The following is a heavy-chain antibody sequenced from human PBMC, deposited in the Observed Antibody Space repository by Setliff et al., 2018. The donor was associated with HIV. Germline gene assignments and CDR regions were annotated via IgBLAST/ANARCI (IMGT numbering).Heavy chain of an antibody. CDR2: ILPLNGIT. J-gene: IGHJ5*02. Sequence: GASVKVSCKASGNTFKSLAFNWVRQAPGQGLEWVGGILPLNGITNYAQKFRGRVTITADRSTNTAYMELWDLRPQDTAFYFCSRGPSRVLEAAKETSWGQGTLVTVSS. D-gene: IGHD2-15*01. V-gene: IGHV1-69*10. CDR3: SRGPSRVLEAAKETS. CDR1: GNTFKSLA.